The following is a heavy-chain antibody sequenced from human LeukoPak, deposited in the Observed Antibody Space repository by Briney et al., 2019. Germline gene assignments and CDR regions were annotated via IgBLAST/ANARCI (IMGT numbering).Heavy chain of an antibody. CDR1: GFTFSSHE. CDR3: ARGGGNDYKYNAFDI. J-gene: IGHJ3*02. CDR2: ISSSGSSK. D-gene: IGHD4-11*01. V-gene: IGHV3-48*03. Sequence: GSLRLSCAASGFTFSSHEMSWVRQAPGNVLECVSYISSSGSSKYYADSVKGRFTISRDKAKKSLHLQMNSLRAEDTAVYYCARGGGNDYKYNAFDIWGQGTMVTVSS.